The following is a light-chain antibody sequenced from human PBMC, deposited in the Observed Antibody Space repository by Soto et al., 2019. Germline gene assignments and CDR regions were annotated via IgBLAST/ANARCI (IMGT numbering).Light chain of an antibody. CDR3: QQYKNGWT. Sequence: EIVMTQSPATLSVSPGERATLSCRASQSISSNLAWYQQKPGQAPSLLMFRTSSRATGFPARFSGSGSGTEFTLTISSLKSEDFAVYYCQQYKNGWTFGQGTKVDIK. CDR2: RTS. V-gene: IGKV3-15*01. J-gene: IGKJ1*01. CDR1: QSISSN.